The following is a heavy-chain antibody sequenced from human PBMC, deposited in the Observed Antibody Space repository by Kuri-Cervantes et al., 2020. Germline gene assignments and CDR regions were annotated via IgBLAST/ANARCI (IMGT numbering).Heavy chain of an antibody. CDR3: AQTYYDILTGYLKTNWFDP. V-gene: IGHV2-5*02. CDR1: GFSLSTSGVG. Sequence: SGPTLVKPTQTLTLTCTFSGFSLSTSGVGVGWIRQLPGKALEWLALIYWDDDKRYSPSLKSRLTTTKDTSKNQVVLTMTNMDPVDTATYYCAQTYYDILTGYLKTNWFDPWGQGTLVTVSS. CDR2: IYWDDDK. J-gene: IGHJ5*02. D-gene: IGHD3-9*01.